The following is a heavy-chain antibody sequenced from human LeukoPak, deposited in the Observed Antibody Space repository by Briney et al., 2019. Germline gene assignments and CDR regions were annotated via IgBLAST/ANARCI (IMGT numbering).Heavy chain of an antibody. V-gene: IGHV3-7*01. CDR1: GFTFKTYW. Sequence: GGSLRLSCAASGFTFKTYWMSWVRQPPGKGLEWVANIKQDGSDKYYVDSVKGRFTISRDNAKNSLFLQINSLRFDDTAVYYCAREERGYFDSWGENPVVTLSS. CDR3: AREERGYFDS. CDR2: IKQDGSDK. J-gene: IGHJ4*02.